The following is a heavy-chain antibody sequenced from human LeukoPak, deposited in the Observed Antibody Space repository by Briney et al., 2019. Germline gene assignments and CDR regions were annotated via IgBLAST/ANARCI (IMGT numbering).Heavy chain of an antibody. V-gene: IGHV1-69*04. Sequence: ASVKVSCKASGGTFSSYAISWVRQAHGQGLEWKGRIIPIFGIANYAQKFQGRVTITADKSTSTAYMELSSLRSEETAVYYCARDHGLLGYYYGMDVWGQGTTVTVSS. J-gene: IGHJ6*02. D-gene: IGHD2-15*01. CDR1: GGTFSSYA. CDR3: ARDHGLLGYYYGMDV. CDR2: IIPIFGIA.